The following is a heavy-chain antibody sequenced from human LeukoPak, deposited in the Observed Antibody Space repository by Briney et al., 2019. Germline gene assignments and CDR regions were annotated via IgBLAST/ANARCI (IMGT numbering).Heavy chain of an antibody. D-gene: IGHD3-3*01. CDR3: AKGGQDFDFWRFDY. Sequence: PGGSLRLSCAAPGFSFSVYAMSWVRQAPGRGLEWVSSISGNSDRTYYANSVKGRFTISRENLRNTVHLEMRGLGAADTALYFCAKGGQDFDFWRFDYWGQGNLVIVSS. CDR2: ISGNSDRT. J-gene: IGHJ4*02. V-gene: IGHV3-23*01. CDR1: GFSFSVYA.